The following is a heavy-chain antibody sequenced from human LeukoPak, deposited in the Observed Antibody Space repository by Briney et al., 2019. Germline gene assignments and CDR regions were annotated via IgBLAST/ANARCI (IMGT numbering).Heavy chain of an antibody. CDR1: GFIFSDYY. D-gene: IGHD6-19*01. CDR2: INPDGSEK. V-gene: IGHV3-7*01. Sequence: PGGSLRLSCAASGFIFSDYYMTWVRQAPGKGLEWVVSINPDGSEKYSVDSVEGRFTISRDNAKNSLFLQMNSLRAEDTAVYYCARDRGYSSFDYWGQGTLVTVSS. J-gene: IGHJ4*02. CDR3: ARDRGYSSFDY.